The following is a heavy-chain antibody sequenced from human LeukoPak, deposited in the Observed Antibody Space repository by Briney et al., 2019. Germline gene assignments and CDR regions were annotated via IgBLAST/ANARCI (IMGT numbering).Heavy chain of an antibody. V-gene: IGHV4-59*11. Sequence: SETLSLTCTVSGGSISSQFCSWIRQPPGKGLEWIGNIYNSGTTNYNPSLESRVTISVDTSKNQLSLQVTSVTAADTAVYYCTKATQWLAFDYWGRGTLVTVSS. CDR1: GGSISSQF. D-gene: IGHD6-19*01. CDR3: TKATQWLAFDY. CDR2: IYNSGTT. J-gene: IGHJ4*02.